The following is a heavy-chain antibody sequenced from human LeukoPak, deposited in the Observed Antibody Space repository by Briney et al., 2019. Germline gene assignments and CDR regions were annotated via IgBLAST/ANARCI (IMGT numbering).Heavy chain of an antibody. CDR1: GFTFNIYA. D-gene: IGHD3-16*02. V-gene: IGHV3-23*01. J-gene: IGHJ6*03. CDR2: ISGSGGST. Sequence: GGSLRLSCAASGFTFNIYAMSWVRQAPGKGLEWVSAISGSGGSTYYADSVKGRFTISRDNSKNTLYLQMNSLRAEDTAVYYCAKDLSVAYYMDVWGKGTTVTISS. CDR3: AKDLSVAYYMDV.